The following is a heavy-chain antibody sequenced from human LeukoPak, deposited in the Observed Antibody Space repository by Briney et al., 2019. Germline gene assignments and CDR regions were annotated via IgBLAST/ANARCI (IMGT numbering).Heavy chain of an antibody. CDR3: AKDHRVVPAAKLY. CDR2: ISGSGGST. D-gene: IGHD2-2*01. Sequence: GGSLRLSCAASGFTFSSYAISWVRQAPGKGLEWVSAISGSGGSTYYADSVKGRFTISRDNSKNTLYLQMNSLRAEDTAVYYCAKDHRVVPAAKLYWGQGTLVTVSS. CDR1: GFTFSSYA. V-gene: IGHV3-23*01. J-gene: IGHJ4*02.